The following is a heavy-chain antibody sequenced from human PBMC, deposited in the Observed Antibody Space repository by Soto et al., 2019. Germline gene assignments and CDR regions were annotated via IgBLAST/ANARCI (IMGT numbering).Heavy chain of an antibody. V-gene: IGHV1-69*12. CDR3: ARDAPNYYDSSGHFDY. CDR2: IIPIFGTA. J-gene: IGHJ4*02. CDR1: GGTFSSYA. D-gene: IGHD3-22*01. Sequence: QVQLVQSGAEVKKPGSSVKVSCKASGGTFSSYAISWVRQAPGQGLEWMGGIIPIFGTANYAQKFQGRVTITEDEPTSTAHMELSSRRSEDTAVYYCARDAPNYYDSSGHFDYWGQGTLVTVSS.